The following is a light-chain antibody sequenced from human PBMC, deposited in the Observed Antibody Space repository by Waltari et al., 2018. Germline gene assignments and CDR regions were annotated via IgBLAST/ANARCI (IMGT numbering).Light chain of an antibody. CDR2: TAS. V-gene: IGKV3-15*01. CDR1: QSVSSN. J-gene: IGKJ1*01. Sequence: EIVMTQSPATLSVSPGERATLSCRASQSVSSNFAWYQQKPGQAPRLLIYTASTRATGIPSRFSGSGSGTEFTLTISSLQSEDFAVYYCQQYNNWPPWTFGQGTKVEMK. CDR3: QQYNNWPPWT.